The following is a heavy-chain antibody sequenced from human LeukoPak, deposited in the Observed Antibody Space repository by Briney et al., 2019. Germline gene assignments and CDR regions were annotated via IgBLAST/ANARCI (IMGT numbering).Heavy chain of an antibody. CDR3: ARDMGIAAAGIEGL. V-gene: IGHV3-53*01. D-gene: IGHD6-13*01. J-gene: IGHJ4*02. Sequence: PGGSLRLSCAASGFTFSSYWMSWVRQAPGKGLEWVSVIYSGGSTYYADSVKGRFTISRDNSKNTLYLQMNSLRAEDTAEYYCARDMGIAAAGIEGLWGQGTLVTVSS. CDR1: GFTFSSYW. CDR2: IYSGGST.